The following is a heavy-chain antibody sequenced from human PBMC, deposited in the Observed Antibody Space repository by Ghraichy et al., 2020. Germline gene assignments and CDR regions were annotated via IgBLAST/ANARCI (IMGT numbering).Heavy chain of an antibody. Sequence: ASVKVSCKACSSTFTSSGISWVRQSPGQGVEWMGWISAYNGNTNYAQKLQGRVTMTTDTSTSKAYMELRSLRSDDTAVYYCARGSGSGSYYIYWGQGTLVTVSS. V-gene: IGHV1-18*04. CDR3: ARGSGSGSYYIY. CDR1: SSTFTSSG. D-gene: IGHD3-10*01. CDR2: ISAYNGNT. J-gene: IGHJ4*02.